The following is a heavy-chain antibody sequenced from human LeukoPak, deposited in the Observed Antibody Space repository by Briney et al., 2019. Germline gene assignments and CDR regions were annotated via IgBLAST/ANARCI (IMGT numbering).Heavy chain of an antibody. CDR1: GFTFSNAW. CDR2: IKSKYDGGTT. J-gene: IGHJ4*02. V-gene: IGHV3-15*01. Sequence: AGSLRLSCAASGFTFSNAWMNWVRQAQGQGLELVGRIKSKYDGGTTDYAAPVKGRFTILRDDSKNTVYLQMNSLKTEDTGVYYWATGGYYFDYWGQGTLVTVSS. CDR3: ATGGYYFDY.